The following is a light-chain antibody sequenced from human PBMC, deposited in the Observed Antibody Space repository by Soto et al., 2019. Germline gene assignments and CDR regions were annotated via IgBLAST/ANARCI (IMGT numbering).Light chain of an antibody. CDR1: HSVSSN. J-gene: IGKJ4*01. V-gene: IGKV3-15*01. CDR3: HQYNNWPLT. CDR2: GVS. Sequence: EIVMTQSTATLSVSPGERATLSCRASHSVSSNLAWYQQKPGQAPRLLIYGVSARASGIPARFSGSGSGTEFTLTISSLQSGDFAVYYCHQYNNWPLTFGGGTKVEIK.